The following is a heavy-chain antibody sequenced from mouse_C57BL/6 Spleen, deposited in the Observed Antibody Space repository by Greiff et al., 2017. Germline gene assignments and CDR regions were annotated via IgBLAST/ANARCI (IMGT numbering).Heavy chain of an antibody. CDR1: GFTFSSYA. J-gene: IGHJ4*01. CDR2: ISDGGSNT. CDR3: AREGGLRRATYY. Sequence: EVKLVESGGGLVKPGGSLKLSCAASGFTFSSYAMSWVRQTPEKRLEWVATISDGGSNTYYQDNVKGRFTISRDNAKNNLYLQMSHLKSEDTAMYYCAREGGLRRATYYWGQGTSVTVSS. V-gene: IGHV5-4*01. D-gene: IGHD2-4*01.